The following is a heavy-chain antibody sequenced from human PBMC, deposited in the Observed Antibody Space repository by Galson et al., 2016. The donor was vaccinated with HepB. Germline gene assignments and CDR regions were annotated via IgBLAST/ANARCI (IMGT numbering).Heavy chain of an antibody. CDR3: ARERTLGSYPFYYYYGLDV. J-gene: IGHJ6*02. D-gene: IGHD1-26*01. Sequence: SLRLSCAASGFTFSSYWMHWVRQAPGKGLVWVSHINSDGSITKCADSVKGRFAISRDNAKNTLYLQMNSLRAEDTAVYYCARERTLGSYPFYYYYGLDVWGQGTTVTVSS. CDR1: GFTFSSYW. CDR2: INSDGSIT. V-gene: IGHV3-74*03.